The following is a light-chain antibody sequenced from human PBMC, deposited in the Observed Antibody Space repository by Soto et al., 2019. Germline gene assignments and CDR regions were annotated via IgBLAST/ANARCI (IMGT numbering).Light chain of an antibody. V-gene: IGKV3-20*01. Sequence: DIVLTQSPGTLYLSPGERAILSCRASQSVSSTSLAWYQQRPGQAPRLLIYHVSSRANGIPDRFSGSGSGTDFTLTISTLEPEDFAVYYCQQYGTSSPTFGGGTRVEI. J-gene: IGKJ4*01. CDR2: HVS. CDR3: QQYGTSSPT. CDR1: QSVSSTS.